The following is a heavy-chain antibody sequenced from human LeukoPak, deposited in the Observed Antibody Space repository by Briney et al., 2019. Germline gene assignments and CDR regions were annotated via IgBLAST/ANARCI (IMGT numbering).Heavy chain of an antibody. J-gene: IGHJ3*02. V-gene: IGHV3-21*01. Sequence: GGSLRLSCAASGFTLSSYSMNWVRQAPGKGLEWVSSISSSSSYIYYADSVKGRFTISRDNAKNSLYLQMNSLRAEDTAVYYCARDRTIPGNYYDSSGDDAFDIWGQGTMVTVSS. CDR2: ISSSSSYI. D-gene: IGHD3-22*01. CDR1: GFTLSSYS. CDR3: ARDRTIPGNYYDSSGDDAFDI.